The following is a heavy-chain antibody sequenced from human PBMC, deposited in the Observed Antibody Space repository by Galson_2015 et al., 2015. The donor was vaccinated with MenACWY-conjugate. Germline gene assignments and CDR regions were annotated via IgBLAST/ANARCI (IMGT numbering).Heavy chain of an antibody. V-gene: IGHV5-51*01. D-gene: IGHD1-26*01. CDR3: ARHPPGGRGMDV. CDR1: GYSFTNYW. J-gene: IGHJ6*02. CDR2: ISPGDSNT. Sequence: QSGAEVKKPGESLQISCKGSGYSFTNYWIGWVRQMPGRGLEWMGLISPGDSNTRYSPAFQGQVTISADKSISTAYLQRNSLQASDTAMYYCARHPPGGRGMDVWGQGTTVTVSS.